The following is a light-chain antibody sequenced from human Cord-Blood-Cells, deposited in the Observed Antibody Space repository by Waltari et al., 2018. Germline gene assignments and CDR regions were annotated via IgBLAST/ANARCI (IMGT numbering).Light chain of an antibody. J-gene: IGLJ1*01. CDR3: SSYTSRSIYV. V-gene: IGLV2-14*01. CDR2: DVS. CDR1: SSDVGGYTY. Sequence: QSALTQPASVSVSPGQSTTIPCTGTSSDVGGYTYVSWYQQHPGKAPKLMIDDVSNPRSGVSNRYSGSRSGNTDSLTMSGLQAEEEADYYCSSYTSRSIYVFGTGTKVTVL.